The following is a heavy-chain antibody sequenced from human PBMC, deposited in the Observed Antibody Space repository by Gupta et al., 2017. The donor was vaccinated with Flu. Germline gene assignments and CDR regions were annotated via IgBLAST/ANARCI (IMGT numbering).Heavy chain of an antibody. D-gene: IGHD4-17*01. V-gene: IGHV4-38-2*02. Sequence: QVQLQESGPGLVKPSETLSLTCIVSGYSISNGYFWGWVRQPPGKGLEWIGNIYRSGSAYCNLSLRSRVTMSVDTSKNPFSLNLRSVSAADTAVYFCARVGKLTSVTNNIFDPWGQGTLVTVSA. CDR1: GYSISNGYF. CDR2: IYRSGSA. J-gene: IGHJ5*02. CDR3: ARVGKLTSVTNNIFDP.